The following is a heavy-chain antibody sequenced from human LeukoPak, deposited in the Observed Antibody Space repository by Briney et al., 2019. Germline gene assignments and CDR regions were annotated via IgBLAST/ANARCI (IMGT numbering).Heavy chain of an antibody. Sequence: GGSLRLSCAASGFTFDDYAMHWVRQAPGKGLEWVSGISWNSGSIGYADSVKGRFTISRDNAKNSLYLQMNSLRAEDTALYYCAKDPSSLAAAGTWFDYWGQGTLVTVSS. V-gene: IGHV3-9*01. CDR3: AKDPSSLAAAGTWFDY. D-gene: IGHD6-13*01. CDR1: GFTFDDYA. J-gene: IGHJ4*02. CDR2: ISWNSGSI.